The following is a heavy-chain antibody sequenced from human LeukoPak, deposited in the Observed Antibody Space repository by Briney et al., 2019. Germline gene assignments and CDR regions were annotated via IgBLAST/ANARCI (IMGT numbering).Heavy chain of an antibody. CDR1: GITFSSYA. V-gene: IGHV3-23*01. J-gene: IGHJ3*02. D-gene: IGHD3-22*01. Sequence: GGSLRLSCAASGITFSSYAMSWVRQAPGKGLEWVSAISGSGGSTYYADSVKGRFTISRDNSKNTLYLQMNSLRAEDTAVYYCAKALLDYYDSSGYSLDAFDIWGQGTMVTVSS. CDR2: ISGSGGST. CDR3: AKALLDYYDSSGYSLDAFDI.